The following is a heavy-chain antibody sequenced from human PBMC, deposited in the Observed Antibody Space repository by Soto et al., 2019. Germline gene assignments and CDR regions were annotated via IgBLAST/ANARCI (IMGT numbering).Heavy chain of an antibody. CDR3: ARAQSWKQQLSNFDY. CDR1: GFTFSSYG. D-gene: IGHD6-13*01. V-gene: IGHV3-33*01. Sequence: PGGSLRLSCAASGFTFSSYGMHWVRQAPGKGLEWVAVIWYDGSNKYYADSVKGRFTISRDNSKNTLYLQMNSLRAEDTAVYYCARAQSWKQQLSNFDYWGQGTLVTVSS. J-gene: IGHJ4*02. CDR2: IWYDGSNK.